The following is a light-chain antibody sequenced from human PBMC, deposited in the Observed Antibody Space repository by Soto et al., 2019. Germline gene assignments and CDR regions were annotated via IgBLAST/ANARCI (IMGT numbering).Light chain of an antibody. CDR3: QEYNSWPRT. V-gene: IGKV3-15*01. CDR1: QSVSTN. CDR2: GAL. J-gene: IGKJ1*01. Sequence: EIVMTQSPATLSVSPGERVTLSCRASQSVSTNLAWYQQRPGQPPRLLIYGALTRATGIPARFSGSGSGTEFTLTISSLQSEDLAVYHCQEYNSWPRTFGQGTKVDIK.